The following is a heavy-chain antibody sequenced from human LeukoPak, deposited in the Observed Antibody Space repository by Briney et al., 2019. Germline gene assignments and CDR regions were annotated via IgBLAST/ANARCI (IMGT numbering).Heavy chain of an antibody. D-gene: IGHD5-12*01. CDR2: INHSGST. J-gene: IGHJ4*02. CDR3: ARVASGGYSGYRF. Sequence: SETLSLTCAAYGGSFSGYYWSWIRQPPGKGLEWIGEINHSGSTNYNPSLKSRVTISVDTSKNQFSLKLSSVTAADTAVYYCARVASGGYSGYRFWGQGTLVTVSS. CDR1: GGSFSGYY. V-gene: IGHV4-34*01.